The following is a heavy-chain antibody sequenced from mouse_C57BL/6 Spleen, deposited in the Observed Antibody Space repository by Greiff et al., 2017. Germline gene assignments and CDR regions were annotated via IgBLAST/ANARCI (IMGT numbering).Heavy chain of an antibody. CDR3: ARGGTNLVY. D-gene: IGHD3-1*01. V-gene: IGHV5-4*01. CDR2: ISDGGSYT. J-gene: IGHJ2*01. Sequence: EVQRVESGGGLVKPGGSLKLSCAASGFTFSSYAMSWVRQTPEKRLEWVATISDGGSYTYYPDNVKGRFTISRDNAKNNLYLQMSHLKSEDTAMYYCARGGTNLVYWGQGTTLTVSS. CDR1: GFTFSSYA.